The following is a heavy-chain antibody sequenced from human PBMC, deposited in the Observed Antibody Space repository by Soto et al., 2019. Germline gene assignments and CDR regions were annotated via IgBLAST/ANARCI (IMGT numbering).Heavy chain of an antibody. V-gene: IGHV4-31*03. Sequence: KPSETLSLTCTVSGGSISSGGYYWSWIRQHPGKGLEWIGYIYYSGSTYYNPSLKSRVTISVDTSKNQFSLKLSSVTAADTAVYYCARDYGGNSAHFDYWGQGXLVTVYS. D-gene: IGHD4-17*01. J-gene: IGHJ4*02. CDR1: GGSISSGGYY. CDR3: ARDYGGNSAHFDY. CDR2: IYYSGST.